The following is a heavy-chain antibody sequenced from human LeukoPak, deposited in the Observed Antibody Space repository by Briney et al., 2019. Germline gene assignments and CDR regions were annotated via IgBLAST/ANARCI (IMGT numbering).Heavy chain of an antibody. Sequence: PSETLSLTCTVSGYSISSGYYWGWIRQPPGKGLEWIGSIYHSGSTFYNPSLKSRVTISVDTSKNQFSLKLSSVTAADTALYYCATYSGAHHKTFDDWGQGTLVTVSS. CDR1: GYSISSGYY. CDR3: ATYSGAHHKTFDD. CDR2: IYHSGST. J-gene: IGHJ4*02. D-gene: IGHD1-26*01. V-gene: IGHV4-38-2*02.